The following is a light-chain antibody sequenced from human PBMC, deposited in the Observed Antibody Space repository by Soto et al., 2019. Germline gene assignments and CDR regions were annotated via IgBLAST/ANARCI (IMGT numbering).Light chain of an antibody. CDR3: QQYNNWPRP. CDR2: GAS. CDR1: QSVSSN. V-gene: IGKV3-15*01. Sequence: IVMTQSPATLSVSPGERATLSCRASQSVSSNLAWYQQKPGQAPRLLIYGASTRATGIPARFSGSGSGTEFTLTISSLQSEDFAVYYCQQYNNWPRPLGQGTKVEIK. J-gene: IGKJ1*01.